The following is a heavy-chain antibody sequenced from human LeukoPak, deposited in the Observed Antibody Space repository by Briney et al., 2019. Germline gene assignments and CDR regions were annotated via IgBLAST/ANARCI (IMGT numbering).Heavy chain of an antibody. V-gene: IGHV1-46*01. CDR1: GYTFTGYY. J-gene: IGHJ4*02. CDR3: ARGRGYCSSGSCYYDY. Sequence: ASVKVPCKASGYTFTGYYMHWVRQAPGQGLEWMGVINPSGGSTSYAQKFQGRVTMTRDTSTSTVYMELSSLRSEDTAVYSCARGRGYCSSGSCYYDYWGQGTLVTVSS. CDR2: INPSGGST. D-gene: IGHD2-15*01.